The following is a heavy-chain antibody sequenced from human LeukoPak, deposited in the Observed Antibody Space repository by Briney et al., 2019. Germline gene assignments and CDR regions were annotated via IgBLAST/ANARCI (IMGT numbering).Heavy chain of an antibody. Sequence: SETLSLTCTVSGGSISSSCYYWGWLRQPPGKGLEWIGSIYYSGSNYYNPSLKSRVTISVDTSKNQFSLKLSSVTAADTAVYYCARRGRGIAAAGTIYFDYWGQGTLVTVSS. V-gene: IGHV4-39*01. CDR3: ARRGRGIAAAGTIYFDY. CDR2: IYYSGSN. D-gene: IGHD6-13*01. J-gene: IGHJ4*02. CDR1: GGSISSSCYY.